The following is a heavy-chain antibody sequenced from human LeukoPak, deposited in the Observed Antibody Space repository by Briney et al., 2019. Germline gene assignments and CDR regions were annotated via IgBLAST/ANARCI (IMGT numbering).Heavy chain of an antibody. Sequence: SETLSLTCTVSGGSISSYYWSWIRQPAGKGLEWIGRIYTSGSTNYNPSLKSRVTMSVDTSKNQFSLKLSSVTAPDTAVYYGAGAANYYDSSGYFFGLDYWGQGTLVTVSS. CDR3: AGAANYYDSSGYFFGLDY. J-gene: IGHJ4*02. V-gene: IGHV4-4*07. D-gene: IGHD3-22*01. CDR1: GGSISSYY. CDR2: IYTSGST.